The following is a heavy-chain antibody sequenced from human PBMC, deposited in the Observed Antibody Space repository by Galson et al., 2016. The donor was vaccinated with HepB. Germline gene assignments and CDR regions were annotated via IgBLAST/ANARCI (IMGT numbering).Heavy chain of an antibody. V-gene: IGHV4-4*01. Sequence: ETLSLTCAVSGASTNSDNWWNWVRQSPGKGLEWIGEVFHNGSTNYNPSLRSRVTILLDKSKNQFSLKVRSVTAADTAIYSCAKKGYCERSGFWYFDAWGRGTLVTVSS. CDR1: GASTNSDNW. J-gene: IGHJ4*02. CDR3: AKKGYCERSGFWYFDA. D-gene: IGHD3-22*01. CDR2: VFHNGST.